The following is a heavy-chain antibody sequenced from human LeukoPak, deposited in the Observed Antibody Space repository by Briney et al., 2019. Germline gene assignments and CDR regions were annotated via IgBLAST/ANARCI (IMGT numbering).Heavy chain of an antibody. CDR3: ARGGAARLHFQN. CDR2: VYHSGST. CDR1: GGSISSNNW. D-gene: IGHD6-6*01. Sequence: KPSETLSLTCAVSGGSISSNNWWGWVRQPPGKGLEWIGYVYHSGSTNYNPSLQSRVTISVDTSKNQFSLNLNSVTAADTAVYYCARGGAARLHFQNWGQGTLVTVSS. J-gene: IGHJ1*01. V-gene: IGHV4-4*02.